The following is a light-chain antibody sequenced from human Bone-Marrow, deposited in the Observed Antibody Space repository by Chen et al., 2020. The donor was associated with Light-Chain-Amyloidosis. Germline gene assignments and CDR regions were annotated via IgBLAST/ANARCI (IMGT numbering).Light chain of an antibody. V-gene: IGLV3-21*02. J-gene: IGLJ3*02. CDR1: NIGSTS. CDR3: QVWDRGSDRPV. CDR2: DDR. Sequence: SYVLTQPSSVSVAPGQTATIACGGNNIGSTSVHWYQQTPGQAPLLVVYDDRDRPSGIPERLSGSNSGTTATLTISRVEAGDAADYYCQVWDRGSDRPVFGGGTKLTVL.